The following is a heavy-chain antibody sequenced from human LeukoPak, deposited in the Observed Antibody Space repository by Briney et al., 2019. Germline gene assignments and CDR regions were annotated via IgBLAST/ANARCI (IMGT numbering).Heavy chain of an antibody. Sequence: SETLFLTCTVSGGSISSSSYYWGWIRQPPGKGLEWIGSIYYSGSTYYNPSLKSRVTISVDTSKNQFSLKLSSVTAADTAVYYCARLVDTAGGGFDYWGQGTLVTVSS. D-gene: IGHD5-18*01. V-gene: IGHV4-39*01. CDR1: GGSISSSSYY. CDR2: IYYSGST. J-gene: IGHJ4*02. CDR3: ARLVDTAGGGFDY.